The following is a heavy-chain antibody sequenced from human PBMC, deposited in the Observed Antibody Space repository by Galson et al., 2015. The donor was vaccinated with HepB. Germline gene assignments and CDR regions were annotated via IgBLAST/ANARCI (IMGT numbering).Heavy chain of an antibody. CDR3: ARDLGGIYWYFDL. J-gene: IGHJ2*01. D-gene: IGHD1-26*01. V-gene: IGHV3-30*04. CDR2: ISYDGSNK. Sequence: SLRLSCAASGFTFSSYAMHWVRQAPGKGLEWVAVISYDGSNKYYADSVKGRFTISRDNSKNTLYLQMNSLRAEDTAVYYCARDLGGIYWYFDLWGRGTLVTVSS. CDR1: GFTFSSYA.